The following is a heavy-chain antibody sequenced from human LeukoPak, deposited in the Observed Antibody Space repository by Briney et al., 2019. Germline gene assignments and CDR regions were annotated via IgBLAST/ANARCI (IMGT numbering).Heavy chain of an antibody. D-gene: IGHD1-26*01. CDR1: GFTFSSYG. CDR3: TKRVKYGGTWDHFAD. CDR2: IPYDGSNK. V-gene: IGHV3-30*18. Sequence: PGGSLRLSCAASGFTFSSYGMHWVRQAPGKGLEWVAVIPYDGSNKYYADSVKGRFTISRDNSKNTLYLQMNSLRVEDTALYYCTKRVKYGGTWDHFADWGQGTLVTVSS. J-gene: IGHJ4*02.